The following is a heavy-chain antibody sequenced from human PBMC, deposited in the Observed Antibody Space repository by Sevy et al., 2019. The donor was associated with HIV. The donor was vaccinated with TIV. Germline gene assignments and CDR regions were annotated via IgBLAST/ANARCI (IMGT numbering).Heavy chain of an antibody. D-gene: IGHD3-10*01. J-gene: IGHJ5*02. Sequence: GGSLRLSCAASRFTFSSFGMHWVRQAPGKGLEWVALISYDGNNKYYADSVKGRFTISRDNSKNTLYLEVKSLRAEDTAVYYCARGEYYYGSGSFNTGNWLDPWGQGTLVTVSS. CDR3: ARGEYYYGSGSFNTGNWLDP. V-gene: IGHV3-30*03. CDR2: ISYDGNNK. CDR1: RFTFSSFG.